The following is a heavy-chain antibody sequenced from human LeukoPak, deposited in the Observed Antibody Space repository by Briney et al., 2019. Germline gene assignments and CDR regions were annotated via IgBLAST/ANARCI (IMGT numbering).Heavy chain of an antibody. J-gene: IGHJ4*02. CDR3: AKDSYSKGDF. Sequence: GGSLRLSCAASGFTFSSYWMTWVRQAPGKGLEWVANIKNDGAVKNYVDSVKGRFTISRDNAKNSLYLQMNSLRAEDTAVYYCAKDSYSKGDFWGQGVLVTVSS. D-gene: IGHD6-13*01. V-gene: IGHV3-7*01. CDR2: IKNDGAVK. CDR1: GFTFSSYW.